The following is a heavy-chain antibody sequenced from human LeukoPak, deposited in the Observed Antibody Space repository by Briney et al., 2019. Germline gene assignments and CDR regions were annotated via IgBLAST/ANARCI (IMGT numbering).Heavy chain of an antibody. V-gene: IGHV3-23*01. J-gene: IGHJ6*02. CDR2: ISGSGGST. CDR1: GFTVSSNY. D-gene: IGHD5-18*01. CDR3: AKDAPRRGYSYAYYYYGMDV. Sequence: GGSLRLSCAASGFTVSSNYMSWVRQAPGKGLEWVSAISGSGGSTYYADSVKGRFTISRDNSKNTLYLQMNSLRAEDTAVYYCAKDAPRRGYSYAYYYYGMDVWGQGTTVTVSS.